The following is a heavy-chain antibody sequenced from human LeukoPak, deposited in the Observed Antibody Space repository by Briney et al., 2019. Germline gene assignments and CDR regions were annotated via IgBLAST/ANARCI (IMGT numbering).Heavy chain of an antibody. CDR3: ARGGYSYGYIGYFDH. CDR1: GYTFTSYA. V-gene: IGHV1-3*01. Sequence: ASVKVSCKASGYTFTSYAMNWVRQAPGPRLEWMGWINPNTGNTKYSQKFQGRVTFVRDTSASTAYMELSSLRSEDTALYYCARGGYSYGYIGYFDHWGQGTLVTVSS. CDR2: INPNTGNT. J-gene: IGHJ4*02. D-gene: IGHD5-18*01.